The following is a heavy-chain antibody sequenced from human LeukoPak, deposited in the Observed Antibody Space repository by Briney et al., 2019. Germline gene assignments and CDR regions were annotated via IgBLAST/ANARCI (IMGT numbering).Heavy chain of an antibody. CDR1: GFTVSSDY. J-gene: IGHJ4*02. V-gene: IGHV3-53*01. CDR2: IYSGGGT. D-gene: IGHD2-21*01. CDR3: ARVYSLMDRAECYFDS. Sequence: PGGSLRLSCAASGFTVSSDYMSWVRQAPGKGLEWVSVIYSGGGTNSADSVKGRFTISRDNSKNTLYLQMNSLRAEDTAVYYCARVYSLMDRAECYFDSWGQGTLVTVSS.